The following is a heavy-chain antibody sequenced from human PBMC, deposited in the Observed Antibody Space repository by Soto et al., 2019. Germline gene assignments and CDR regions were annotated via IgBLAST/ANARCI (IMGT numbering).Heavy chain of an antibody. J-gene: IGHJ4*02. CDR2: ISGSGGRT. CDR3: VKDPMFIARRGVEDY. CDR1: GFTFSSYV. V-gene: IGHV3-23*01. Sequence: EVRMSESGGGLVQPGGSLRLSCAGSGFTFSSYVMSWVRQAPGKGLEWVSDISGSGGRTDYADSVKGRFTISRDNSQNTLYLQMSSLRVEDTAVYYCVKDPMFIARRGVEDYWGQGTLVIVSS. D-gene: IGHD3-10*02.